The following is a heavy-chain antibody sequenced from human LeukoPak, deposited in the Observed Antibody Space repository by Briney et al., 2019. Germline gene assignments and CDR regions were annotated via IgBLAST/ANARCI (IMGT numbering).Heavy chain of an antibody. CDR2: ISAYNGNT. D-gene: IGHD3-3*01. CDR1: GYTFTSYG. V-gene: IGHV1-18*01. Sequence: ASVKVSCKASGYTFTSYGIGWVRQAPGQGLEWMGWISAYNGNTNYAQKLQGRVTMTTDTPTSTAYMELRSLRSDDTAVYYCARVGPRFLEWSLDYWGQGTLVTVSS. J-gene: IGHJ4*02. CDR3: ARVGPRFLEWSLDY.